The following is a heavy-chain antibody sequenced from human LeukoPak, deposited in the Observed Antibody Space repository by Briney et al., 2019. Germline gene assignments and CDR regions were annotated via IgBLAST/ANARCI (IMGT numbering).Heavy chain of an antibody. D-gene: IGHD3-22*01. V-gene: IGHV4-34*01. CDR3: ASYYDSSGYHNWFDP. Sequence: PSETLSLTCAVYGGSFSGYYWSWIRQPPGKGLEWIGEINHSGSTNYNPSLKSRVTISVDTSKNQFSLKLSSVTAADTAVYYCASYYDSSGYHNWFDPWGQGTLVTVSP. CDR2: INHSGST. CDR1: GGSFSGYY. J-gene: IGHJ5*02.